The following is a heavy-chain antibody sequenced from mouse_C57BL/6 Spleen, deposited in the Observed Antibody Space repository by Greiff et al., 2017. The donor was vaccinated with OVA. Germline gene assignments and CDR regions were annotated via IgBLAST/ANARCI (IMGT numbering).Heavy chain of an antibody. CDR2: IYPGDGDT. V-gene: IGHV1-82*01. CDR1: GYAFSSSW. J-gene: IGHJ4*01. CDR3: ARSLYGSGGYYAMDY. Sequence: QVQLKESGPELVKPGASVKISCKASGYAFSSSWMNWVKQRPGKGLEWIGRIYPGDGDTNYNGKFKGKATLTADKSSSTAYMQLSSLTSEDSAVYFFARSLYGSGGYYAMDYWGQGTSVTVSS. D-gene: IGHD1-1*01.